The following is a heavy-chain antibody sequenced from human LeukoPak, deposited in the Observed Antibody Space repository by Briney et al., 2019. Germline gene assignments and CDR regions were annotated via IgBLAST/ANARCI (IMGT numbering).Heavy chain of an antibody. J-gene: IGHJ4*02. CDR1: GFTFSSYW. D-gene: IGHD4-17*01. CDR2: INGAGSSI. CDR3: ARGGDYKNDY. Sequence: GGSLRLSCAASGFTFSSYWMHWVRQTPGKGLVWVSRINGAGSSISYADSVKGRVTISRDNAKNTPYLQMNNLRAEDTAVYYCARGGDYKNDYWGQGTLVTVSS. V-gene: IGHV3-74*01.